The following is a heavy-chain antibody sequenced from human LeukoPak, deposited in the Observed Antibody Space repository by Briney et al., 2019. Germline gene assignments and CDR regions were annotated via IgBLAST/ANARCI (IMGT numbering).Heavy chain of an antibody. Sequence: PGRSLRLSCAASGLTFSSYGMHWVRQAPGKGLEWVAVISYDGSNKYYADSVKGRFTISRDNSKNTLYLQMNSLRAEDTAVCYCAKILGYCSGGSCLFDYWGQGTLVTVSS. J-gene: IGHJ4*02. D-gene: IGHD2-15*01. CDR3: AKILGYCSGGSCLFDY. CDR1: GLTFSSYG. CDR2: ISYDGSNK. V-gene: IGHV3-30*18.